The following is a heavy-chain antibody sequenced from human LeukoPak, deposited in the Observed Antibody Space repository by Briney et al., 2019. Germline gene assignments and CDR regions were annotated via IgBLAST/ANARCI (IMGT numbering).Heavy chain of an antibody. Sequence: ASVKVSCKASGYTFTSYDINWVRQATGQGLEWMGGMNPNSGNTGYAQKFQGRVTITRNTSISTAYMELSSLRSEDTAVYYCARGLRLPTRARYYYYYMDVWGKGTTVTVSS. V-gene: IGHV1-8*03. CDR2: MNPNSGNT. CDR3: ARGLRLPTRARYYYYYMDV. CDR1: GYTFTSYD. J-gene: IGHJ6*03.